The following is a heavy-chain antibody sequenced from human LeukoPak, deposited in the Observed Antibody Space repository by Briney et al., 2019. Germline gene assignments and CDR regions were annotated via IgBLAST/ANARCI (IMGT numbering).Heavy chain of an antibody. CDR1: GYSFTTYW. CDR2: IYPGDSDT. CDR3: ARRGLGGSGSYYTSNFDY. V-gene: IGHV5-51*01. J-gene: IGHJ4*02. D-gene: IGHD3-10*01. Sequence: GESLKISCKGSGYSFTTYWIGWVRQMPGKGLEWMGIIYPGDSDTRYSPSFQGQVTISADKSISTAYLQWSSLKASDTAMYYCARRGLGGSGSYYTSNFDYWGQGTLVTVSS.